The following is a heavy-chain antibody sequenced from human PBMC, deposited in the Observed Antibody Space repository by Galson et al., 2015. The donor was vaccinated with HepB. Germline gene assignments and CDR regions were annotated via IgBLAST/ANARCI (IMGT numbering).Heavy chain of an antibody. CDR1: EGSVGNSA. V-gene: IGHV3-23*01. CDR2: LSGNGHIT. J-gene: IGHJ6*03. D-gene: IGHD2-2*02. Sequence: SLRLSCAASEGSVGNSAFSWVRQAPGKGLEWVSSLSGNGHITYYAAFVKGRFTVSKDNSKTTLFLEMNDLRAEDSAIYYCAQDLGCTGAGCYRGMVVWGKGTTVTVSS. CDR3: AQDLGCTGAGCYRGMVV.